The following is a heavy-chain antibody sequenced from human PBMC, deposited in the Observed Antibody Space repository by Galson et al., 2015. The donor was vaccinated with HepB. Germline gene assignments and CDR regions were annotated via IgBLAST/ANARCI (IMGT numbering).Heavy chain of an antibody. CDR3: AAEEYCSGGSCYIGAFDI. CDR1: GGTFSSYA. V-gene: IGHV1-69*13. J-gene: IGHJ3*02. CDR2: IIPIFGTA. Sequence: SVKVSCKASGGTFSSYAISWVRQAPGQGLEWMGGIIPIFGTANYAQKFQGRVTITADESTSTAYMELSSLRSEDTAVYYCAAEEYCSGGSCYIGAFDIWGQGTMVTVSS. D-gene: IGHD2-15*01.